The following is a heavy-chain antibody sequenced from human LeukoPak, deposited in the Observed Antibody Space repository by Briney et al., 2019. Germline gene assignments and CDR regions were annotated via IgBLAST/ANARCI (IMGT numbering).Heavy chain of an antibody. CDR2: IIPIFGTA. CDR3: AREGRVVGATSYYYYMDV. Sequence: ASVKVSCKASGGTFSSYAISWVRQAPGQGLEWMGGIIPIFGTANYAQKFQGRVTITADKSTSTAYLELSSLRSEDTAVYYCAREGRVVGATSYYYYMDVWGKGTTVTVSS. D-gene: IGHD1-26*01. V-gene: IGHV1-69*06. J-gene: IGHJ6*03. CDR1: GGTFSSYA.